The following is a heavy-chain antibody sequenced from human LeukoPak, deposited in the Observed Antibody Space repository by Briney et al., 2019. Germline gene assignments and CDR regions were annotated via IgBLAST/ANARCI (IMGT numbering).Heavy chain of an antibody. CDR1: GFALSSHW. CDR2: IKQDGSEK. J-gene: IGHJ4*02. CDR3: ASASTGTSDY. V-gene: IGHV3-7*03. Sequence: HPGGSLRLSCAASGFALSSHWMTWVRQAPGTGLEWVANIKQDGSEKYYVDSVKGRFTVSRDNSKNMLNLQMNSLRAEDTAVYYCASASTGTSDYWGQGTLVTVSS. D-gene: IGHD1-1*01.